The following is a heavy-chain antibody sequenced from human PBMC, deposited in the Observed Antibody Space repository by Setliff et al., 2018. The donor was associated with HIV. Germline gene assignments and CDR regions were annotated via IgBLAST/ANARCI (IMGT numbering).Heavy chain of an antibody. CDR1: GFTFSDYY. CDR2: ISSSSSYT. J-gene: IGHJ3*02. D-gene: IGHD3-3*01. CDR3: ARAGFWQPDAFDI. V-gene: IGHV3-11*05. Sequence: GGSLRLSCAASGFTFSDYYMSWIRQAPGKGLEWVSYISSSSSYTNYADSVKGRFTISRDNAENSLYLQMNRLRAEDTAVYYCARAGFWQPDAFDIWGQGTMVTVSS.